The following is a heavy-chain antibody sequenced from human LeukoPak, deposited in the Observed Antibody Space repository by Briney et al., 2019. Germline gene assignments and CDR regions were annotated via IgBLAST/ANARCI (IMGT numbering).Heavy chain of an antibody. CDR1: GGSISGYY. CDR2: IYSSGST. Sequence: SETLSLTCTVSGGSISGYYWSWIRQPPGKGLEGIGYIYSSGSTNYNPSLKSRVTISVDTSKNQFSLTLSSVTAADTAVYYCARRDVQAVARYYFYYMDVWGKGTTVTVSS. V-gene: IGHV4-59*01. J-gene: IGHJ6*03. CDR3: ARRDVQAVARYYFYYMDV. D-gene: IGHD6-19*01.